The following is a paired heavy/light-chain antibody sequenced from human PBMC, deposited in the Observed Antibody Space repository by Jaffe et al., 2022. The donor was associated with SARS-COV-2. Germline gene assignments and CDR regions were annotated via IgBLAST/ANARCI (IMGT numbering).Light chain of an antibody. V-gene: IGLV1-51*02. CDR3: GAWDSSLAAAV. J-gene: IGLJ3*02. Sequence: QSVLTQPPSVSATPGQKVTISCSGSNSNIGNSFVSWYQHLPGAVPRLLIYETVKRPSGIPDRFSASKSGTSATLAITGLQTGDEADYYCGAWDSSLAAAVFGGVTRLTVL. CDR2: ETV. CDR1: NSNIGNSF.
Heavy chain of an antibody. CDR1: GGSVTSTDFF. Sequence: QVQLQASGPGLVEPSETLSLTCTVSGGSVTSTDFFWAYIRQSPGTGLEWIATFYYGNVKYNSSLKSRLTISADTSRNQFSLSLTSVTAADTAVYYCARQRSSGLWAFDVWGPGTAVTVSS. J-gene: IGHJ3*01. D-gene: IGHD3-10*01. V-gene: IGHV4-39*01. CDR3: ARQRSSGLWAFDV. CDR2: FYYGNV.